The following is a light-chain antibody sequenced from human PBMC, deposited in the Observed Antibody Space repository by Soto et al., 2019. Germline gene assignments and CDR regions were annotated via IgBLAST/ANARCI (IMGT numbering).Light chain of an antibody. Sequence: EIVMTQSPPSLTVTPGEPASISCRSSQRLLHSNVNNFLDWYLQKPGQSPQLLIYLGSNRASGVPDRVSGSAAGTDFTLKISRVEAEDVGVYYCMQALQTPYTFGQGTKLEIK. CDR2: LGS. V-gene: IGKV2-28*01. CDR1: QRLLHSNVNNF. J-gene: IGKJ2*01. CDR3: MQALQTPYT.